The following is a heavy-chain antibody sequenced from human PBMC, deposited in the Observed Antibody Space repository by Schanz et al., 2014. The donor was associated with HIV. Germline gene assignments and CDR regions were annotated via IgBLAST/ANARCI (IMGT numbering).Heavy chain of an antibody. D-gene: IGHD4-17*01. CDR1: GFTFSSYA. CDR3: AKGGFYGDYVSYYYGLDV. CDR2: ISGSGGST. J-gene: IGHJ6*02. V-gene: IGHV3-23*01. Sequence: EEQLLESGGGLVQPGGSLRLSCAASGFTFSSYAMCWVRQAPGKGLEWVSAISGSGGSTYYADSVKGRFTISRDNSKNTLYLQMNSLRAEDTAVYYCAKGGFYGDYVSYYYGLDVGGQGTTVTVSS.